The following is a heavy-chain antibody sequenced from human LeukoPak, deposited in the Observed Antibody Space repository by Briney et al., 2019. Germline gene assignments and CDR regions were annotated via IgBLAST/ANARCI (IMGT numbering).Heavy chain of an antibody. V-gene: IGHV3-7*01. J-gene: IGHJ5*02. D-gene: IGHD2-15*01. CDR1: GFTFSSYW. CDR3: AREGCSGGSCYHNWFDP. Sequence: PGGSLRLSCAASGFTFSSYWMSWVRQAPGKGLEWVANINQDGSEKYYVDSVKGRFTISRDNAKNSLYLQMNSLRAEDTAVYYCAREGCSGGSCYHNWFDPWGQGTLATVSS. CDR2: INQDGSEK.